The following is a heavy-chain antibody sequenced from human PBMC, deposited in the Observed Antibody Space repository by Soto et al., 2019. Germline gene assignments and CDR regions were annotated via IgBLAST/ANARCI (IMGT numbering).Heavy chain of an antibody. V-gene: IGHV3-30*18. CDR1: GFTFSSYG. D-gene: IGHD4-17*01. CDR2: ISYDGSNK. Sequence: GGSLRLCCAASGFTFSSYGMHWVRQAPGKGLEWVAVISYDGSNKYYADSVKGRFTISRDNSKNTLYLQMNSLRAEDTAVYYCAKGVHGDPTYDAFDIWGQGTMVTVSS. J-gene: IGHJ3*02. CDR3: AKGVHGDPTYDAFDI.